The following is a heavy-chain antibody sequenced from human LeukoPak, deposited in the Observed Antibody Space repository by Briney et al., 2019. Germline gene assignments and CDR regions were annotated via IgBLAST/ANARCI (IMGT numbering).Heavy chain of an antibody. CDR2: SYTSGCT. D-gene: IGHD3-22*01. V-gene: IGHV4-61*02. CDR3: ARGPRGITMIVDDAFDI. CDR1: AGSISSGSYY. Sequence: PSETLSFTCTGSAGSISSGSYYWRWIRQPAGKGLEWIGRSYTSGCTNNKPSLKSRVTISVDTSKNQFSLKLSSVTAADTAVYYCARGPRGITMIVDDAFDIWGQGTMVTVSS. J-gene: IGHJ3*02.